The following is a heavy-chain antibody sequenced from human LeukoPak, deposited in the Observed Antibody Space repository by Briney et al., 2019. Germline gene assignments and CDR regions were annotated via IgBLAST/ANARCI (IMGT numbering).Heavy chain of an antibody. Sequence: SETLSLTCAVSGGSISSGGYSWSWIRQPPGKGLEWIGYIYHSGSSYYNPSLKNRVTISVDRSKNQFSLNLSSVTAADTAVYYCAREGYCSGGSCDNWFDPWGQGTLVTVSS. J-gene: IGHJ5*02. CDR2: IYHSGSS. D-gene: IGHD2-15*01. CDR1: GGSISSGGYS. CDR3: AREGYCSGGSCDNWFDP. V-gene: IGHV4-30-2*01.